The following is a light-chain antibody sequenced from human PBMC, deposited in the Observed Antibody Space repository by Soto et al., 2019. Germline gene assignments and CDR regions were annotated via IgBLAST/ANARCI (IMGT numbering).Light chain of an antibody. V-gene: IGKV1-9*01. CDR1: QGISSY. Sequence: DIQLTQSPSFLSASVGDRVTITCRASQGISSYLAWYQQKPGKAPKLLIYAASTLQSGVPSRFSGSGSGTEFTLKISSLQPEDFANYYCQQLNSYLSITFGQGTRLEIK. J-gene: IGKJ5*01. CDR3: QQLNSYLSIT. CDR2: AAS.